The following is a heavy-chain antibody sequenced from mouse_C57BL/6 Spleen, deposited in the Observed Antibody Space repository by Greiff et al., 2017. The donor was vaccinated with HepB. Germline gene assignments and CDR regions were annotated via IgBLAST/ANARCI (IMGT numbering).Heavy chain of an antibody. J-gene: IGHJ2*01. Sequence: VQLQQSGPELVKPGASVKISCKASGYAFSSFWMNWVKQRPGKGLEWIGRIYPGDGDTNYNGKFKGKATLTADKSSSTAYMQLSSLTSEDSAVYFCARGGYYEGYFDYWGQGTTLTVSS. V-gene: IGHV1-82*01. CDR1: GYAFSSFW. CDR3: ARGGYYEGYFDY. D-gene: IGHD2-3*01. CDR2: IYPGDGDT.